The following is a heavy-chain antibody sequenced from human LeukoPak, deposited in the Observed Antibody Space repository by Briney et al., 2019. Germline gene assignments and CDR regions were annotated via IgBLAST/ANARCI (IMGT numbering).Heavy chain of an antibody. CDR3: ARVGITAATADY. J-gene: IGHJ4*02. D-gene: IGHD6-25*01. CDR1: GYTFTSYY. V-gene: IGHV1-46*01. Sequence: PAASVKVSCKASGYTFTSYYMHWVRQAPGQGPEWMGIINPRGGSTDYAQKFQGRVTTTSDTSTSTVYMELNSLRSEDTAVCFCARVGITAATADYWGQGTLVTVSS. CDR2: INPRGGST.